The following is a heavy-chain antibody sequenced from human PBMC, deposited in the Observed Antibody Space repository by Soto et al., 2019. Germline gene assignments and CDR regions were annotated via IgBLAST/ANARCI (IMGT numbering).Heavy chain of an antibody. Sequence: ASVKVSCKASGYTFTSYGISWVRQAPGQGLEWMGWISAYNGNTNYAQKLQGRVTMTTDTSTSTAYMELRSLRSDDTAVYYCARDQYCSSTSCYEFDYWGQGTLVTVSS. CDR2: ISAYNGNT. CDR3: ARDQYCSSTSCYEFDY. V-gene: IGHV1-18*01. D-gene: IGHD2-2*01. J-gene: IGHJ4*02. CDR1: GYTFTSYG.